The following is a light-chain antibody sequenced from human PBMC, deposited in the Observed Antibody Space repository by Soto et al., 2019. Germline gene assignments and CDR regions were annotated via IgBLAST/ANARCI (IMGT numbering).Light chain of an antibody. J-gene: IGLJ3*02. Sequence: QSALTQPASVSGSPGQSITISCTGTSSYVGVYNYVSWYQQHPGKAPKLMIYEVSNRPSGVSNRFSGSKSANTASLTISGLQAEDEADYYCTSYTSISTLVFGGGTKVTVL. CDR1: SSYVGVYNY. CDR2: EVS. V-gene: IGLV2-14*01. CDR3: TSYTSISTLV.